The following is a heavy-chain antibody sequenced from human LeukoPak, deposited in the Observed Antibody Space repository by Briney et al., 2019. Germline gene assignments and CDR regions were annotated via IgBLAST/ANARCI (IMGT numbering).Heavy chain of an antibody. CDR3: ARGYDFWSGYLDYYYYYGMDV. J-gene: IGHJ6*02. CDR1: GGSISSGGYS. CDR2: IYHSGST. D-gene: IGHD3-3*01. Sequence: SQTLSLTCAVSGGSISSGGYSWSWIRQPPGKGLEWIGYIYHSGSTYYNPSLKSRVTISVDTSKNQFSLKLSSVTAADTAVYYCARGYDFWSGYLDYYYYYGMDVWGQGTTVTVSS. V-gene: IGHV4-30-2*01.